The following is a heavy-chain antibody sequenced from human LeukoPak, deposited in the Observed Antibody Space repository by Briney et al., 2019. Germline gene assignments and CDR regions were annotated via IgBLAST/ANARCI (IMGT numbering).Heavy chain of an antibody. J-gene: IGHJ4*02. D-gene: IGHD5-12*01. CDR2: INPNSGGT. V-gene: IGHV1-2*02. CDR3: ARSKLAGYSGSFDY. CDR1: GYTFTGYY. Sequence: GASVKVSCTASGYTFTGYYMHWVRQAPGQGLEWMGWINPNSGGTNYAQKFQGRVTMTRDTSISTAYMELSRLRSDDTAVYYCARSKLAGYSGSFDYWGQGTLVTVSS.